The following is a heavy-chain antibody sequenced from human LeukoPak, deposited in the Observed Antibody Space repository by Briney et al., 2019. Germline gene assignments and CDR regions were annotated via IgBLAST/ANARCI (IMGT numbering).Heavy chain of an antibody. D-gene: IGHD2-2*01. CDR1: GFTFSSYG. Sequence: PGRSLRLSCAASGFTFSSYGMHWVRQAPGKGLEWVAVIWYDGSNKYYADSVKGRFTISRDNSKNTLYLQMNSLRAEDTAVYYCAKDSVRVVPAAIWYHYYYYMDVWGKGTTVTVSS. V-gene: IGHV3-33*06. CDR3: AKDSVRVVPAAIWYHYYYYMDV. J-gene: IGHJ6*03. CDR2: IWYDGSNK.